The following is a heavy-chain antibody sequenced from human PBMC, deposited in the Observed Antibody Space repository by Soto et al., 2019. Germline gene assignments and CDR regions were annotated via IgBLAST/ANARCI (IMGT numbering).Heavy chain of an antibody. CDR1: GFTFSSYG. J-gene: IGHJ6*02. D-gene: IGHD3-10*01. CDR2: ISYDGSNK. V-gene: IGHV3-30*18. CDR3: AKDGRFEVFNPYYYYGMDV. Sequence: GGSLRLSCAASGFTFSSYGMHWVRQAPGKGLEWVAVISYDGSNKYYADNVKGRFTISRDNSKNTLYLQMNSLRAEDTAVYYCAKDGRFEVFNPYYYYGMDVWGQGTTVTVSS.